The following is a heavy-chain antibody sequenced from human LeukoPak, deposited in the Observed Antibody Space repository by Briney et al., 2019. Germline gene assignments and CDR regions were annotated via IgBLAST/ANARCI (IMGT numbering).Heavy chain of an antibody. D-gene: IGHD4-4*01. CDR3: AKDSRYSSYVNYYYGMDV. J-gene: IGHJ6*02. Sequence: GGSLRLSCAASGVTFKNYAMSWVRQAPGKGLEWVSAISGSGGSTYYADSVKGRFTISRDNSKNTLYLQMNSLRAEDTAVYYCAKDSRYSSYVNYYYGMDVWGQGTTVTVSS. CDR2: ISGSGGST. CDR1: GVTFKNYA. V-gene: IGHV3-23*01.